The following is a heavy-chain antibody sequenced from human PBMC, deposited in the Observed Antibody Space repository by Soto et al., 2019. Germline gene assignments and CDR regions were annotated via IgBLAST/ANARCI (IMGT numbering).Heavy chain of an antibody. CDR1: GVSFNSYD. V-gene: IGHV3-30*03. J-gene: IGHJ5*02. D-gene: IGHD2-15*01. CDR2: ISYDGSNT. Sequence: QAHLVESGGGVVQPGTSLRLSCAASGVSFNSYDMHWVRQAPGKGPEWVAIISYDGSNTYYSDSVRGRFTISRDNSRDTLYLQMHSLRSEDTAIYDWARISRYCSGGDCHAWGQGTHVTVSS. CDR3: ARISRYCSGGDCHA.